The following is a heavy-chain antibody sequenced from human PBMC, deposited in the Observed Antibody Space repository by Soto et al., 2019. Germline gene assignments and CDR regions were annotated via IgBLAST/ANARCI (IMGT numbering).Heavy chain of an antibody. J-gene: IGHJ6*01. D-gene: IGHD3-10*01. Sequence: ASVKVSCKASGSTFTGYYMHWVRQAPGQGLEWMGWINPNSGGTNYAQKFQGRVTMTRDTSISTAYMELSRLRSDDTAVYYCARWGIGYYYGSGAPDVWGQVTTVTVS. CDR3: ARWGIGYYYGSGAPDV. CDR2: INPNSGGT. CDR1: GSTFTGYY. V-gene: IGHV1-2*02.